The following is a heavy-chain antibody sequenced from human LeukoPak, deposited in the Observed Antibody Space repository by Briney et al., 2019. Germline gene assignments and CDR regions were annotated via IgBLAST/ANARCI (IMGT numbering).Heavy chain of an antibody. D-gene: IGHD1-26*01. CDR3: AKFSGSRSLDY. V-gene: IGHV3-9*01. CDR2: ISWNSGSI. J-gene: IGHJ4*02. CDR1: GFTFDDYA. Sequence: GGSLRLSCAASGFTFDDYAMHWVRQAPGKGLEWVSGISWNSGSIGYADSVKGRFTISRDTSKNTLYLQMNSLRAEDTAVYYCAKFSGSRSLDYWGQGTLVTVSS.